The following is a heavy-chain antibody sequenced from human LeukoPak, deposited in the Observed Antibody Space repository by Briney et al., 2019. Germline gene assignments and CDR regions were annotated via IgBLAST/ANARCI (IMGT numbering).Heavy chain of an antibody. Sequence: GGSLRLSCAASKFTFSSYWMSWVRQAPGKGLEWVANIKQDGSVQFYMDSLKGRFTISRDNAENTLYLQMNSLRAEDTALYYCARSQSGVFDVWGQGTMVTVSS. CDR2: IKQDGSVQ. CDR3: ARSQSGVFDV. J-gene: IGHJ3*01. CDR1: KFTFSSYW. D-gene: IGHD2-8*01. V-gene: IGHV3-7*01.